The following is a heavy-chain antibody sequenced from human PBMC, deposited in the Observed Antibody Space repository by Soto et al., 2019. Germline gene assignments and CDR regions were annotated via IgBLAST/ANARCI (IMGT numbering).Heavy chain of an antibody. CDR3: ARVRCSGGSCTYGMDV. D-gene: IGHD2-15*01. Sequence: SETLSLTCAVYGGSFSGYYWSWIRQPPGKGLEWIGKINHSGSTNYNPSFKSRVTISVDTSKNQFSLKLSSVTAADTAVYYCARVRCSGGSCTYGMDVWGQGTTVTVSS. CDR1: GGSFSGYY. CDR2: INHSGST. V-gene: IGHV4-34*01. J-gene: IGHJ6*02.